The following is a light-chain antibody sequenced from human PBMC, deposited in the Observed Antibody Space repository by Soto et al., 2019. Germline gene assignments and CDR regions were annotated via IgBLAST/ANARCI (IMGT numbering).Light chain of an antibody. V-gene: IGKV3-15*01. Sequence: EIVMTQSPATLSVSPGERATLSCRASQSVSTNLAWYQQKPGQAPRLLIYGASTRATGIPARFSGSGSGTEFTLTINSLQSEDFAVYYCQQYSSWPPITFGQGTRLEI. CDR1: QSVSTN. CDR2: GAS. J-gene: IGKJ5*01. CDR3: QQYSSWPPIT.